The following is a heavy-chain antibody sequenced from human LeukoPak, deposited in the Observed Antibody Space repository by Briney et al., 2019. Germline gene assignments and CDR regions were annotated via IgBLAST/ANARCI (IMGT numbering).Heavy chain of an antibody. Sequence: PGRSLRLSCAASGFTFSSYAMHWVRQAPGKGLEWVAVISYDGGNKYYADSVKGRFTISRDNSKNTLYLQMNSLRAEDTAVYYCARDSYYGSGSYCFDYWGQGTLVTVSS. CDR3: ARDSYYGSGSYCFDY. V-gene: IGHV3-30*04. CDR1: GFTFSSYA. J-gene: IGHJ4*02. D-gene: IGHD3-10*01. CDR2: ISYDGGNK.